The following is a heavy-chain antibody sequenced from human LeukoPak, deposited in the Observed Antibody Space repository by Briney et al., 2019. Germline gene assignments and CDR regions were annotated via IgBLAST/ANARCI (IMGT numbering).Heavy chain of an antibody. CDR2: INAGNGNT. D-gene: IGHD1-1*01. CDR1: GYTFTTYV. J-gene: IGHJ3*02. V-gene: IGHV1-3*01. CDR3: ARSLTPCWNDDAFDI. Sequence: ASVKVSCKASGYTFTTYVMHWVRQAPGQRLEWMGWINAGNGNTKYSQKLQGRVSITRDTSASTAYMELSSLRCEDTAVYYCARSLTPCWNDDAFDIWGQGTMVTVSS.